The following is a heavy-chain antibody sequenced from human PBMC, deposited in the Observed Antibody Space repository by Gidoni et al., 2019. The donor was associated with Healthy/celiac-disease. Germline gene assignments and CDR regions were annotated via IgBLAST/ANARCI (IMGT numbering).Heavy chain of an antibody. V-gene: IGHV3-30*18. Sequence: QVQLVESGGGVVQPGRSLRLSCAAAGFTLRSYGMHWVRPAPGKGLEWVAVISYDGSNKYYADSVTGRFTISRDNSKNTLYLQMNSLRAEDTAVYYCAKDKGYSSGWSPTLYYFDYWGQGTLVTVSS. CDR3: AKDKGYSSGWSPTLYYFDY. CDR2: ISYDGSNK. J-gene: IGHJ4*02. D-gene: IGHD6-19*01. CDR1: GFTLRSYG.